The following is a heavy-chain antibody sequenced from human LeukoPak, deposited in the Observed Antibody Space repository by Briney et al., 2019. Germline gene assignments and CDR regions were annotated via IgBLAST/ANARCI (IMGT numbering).Heavy chain of an antibody. CDR2: IYSGGST. D-gene: IGHD1-26*01. Sequence: PGGSLRLSCAASGFTVSSNYMSWVRQAPGKGLEWVSVIYSGGSTYYADSVKGRLTIARDNSKNALYLQMNTLGAEDTAVYYCARELHLGQGTLVTVSS. CDR1: GFTVSSNY. J-gene: IGHJ4*02. V-gene: IGHV3-66*02. CDR3: ARELH.